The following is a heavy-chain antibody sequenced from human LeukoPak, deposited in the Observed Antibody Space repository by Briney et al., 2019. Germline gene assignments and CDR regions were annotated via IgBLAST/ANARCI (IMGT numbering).Heavy chain of an antibody. D-gene: IGHD3-3*01. J-gene: IGHJ3*02. CDR3: ARIITTRQDAFDI. CDR2: IYYSGST. CDR1: GGSISSSSYY. V-gene: IGHV4-39*01. Sequence: SETLPLTCTVSGGSISSSSYYWGWIRQPPGKGLEWIGSIYYSGSTYYNPSLKSRVTISVDTSKNQFSLKLSSVTAADTAVYYCARIITTRQDAFDIWGQGTMVTVSS.